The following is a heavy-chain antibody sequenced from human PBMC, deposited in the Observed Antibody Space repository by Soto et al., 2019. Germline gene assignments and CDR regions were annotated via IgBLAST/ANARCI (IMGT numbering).Heavy chain of an antibody. CDR2: VKDGGHT. V-gene: IGHV4-34*01. CDR1: GGSLSGYY. Sequence: QVQLQQWGAGLLKPSETLFLNCAVNGGSLSGYYWSWIRQPPGKGLEWIGEVKDGGHTNYSPSLRGLVPIASDTSNNQFSLRLNSVTAADTGVYHCARGREGVVATHWDQGSLVTVSS. J-gene: IGHJ4*02. CDR3: ARGREGVVATH. D-gene: IGHD5-12*01.